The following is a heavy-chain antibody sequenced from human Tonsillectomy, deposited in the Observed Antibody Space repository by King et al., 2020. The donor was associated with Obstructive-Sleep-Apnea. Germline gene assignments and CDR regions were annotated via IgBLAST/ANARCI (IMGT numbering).Heavy chain of an antibody. CDR2: ISWNSEDI. Sequence: QLVQSGGGLVQPGRSLRLSCAASGFTFDDYAMHWVRQTPGKGLEWVSGISWNSEDIDYADSVKGRFTISRDNAKNSLYLQMNSLRTEDTALYYCAKDIATQLLVNAMDVWGEGTTVTVSS. J-gene: IGHJ6*04. V-gene: IGHV3-9*01. CDR1: GFTFDDYA. CDR3: AKDIATQLLVNAMDV. D-gene: IGHD2-2*01.